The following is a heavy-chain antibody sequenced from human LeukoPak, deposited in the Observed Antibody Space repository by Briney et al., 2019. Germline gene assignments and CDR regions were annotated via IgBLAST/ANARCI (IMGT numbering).Heavy chain of an antibody. CDR2: INPNSGCT. J-gene: IGHJ5*02. V-gene: IGHV1-2*02. CDR1: GYTFTGYY. D-gene: IGHD3-22*01. CDR3: ASEGKYYYDSSGCNNWCDL. Sequence: ASVTVSCMASGYTFTGYYMHWVRQAAGQGLEWMGWINPNSGCTNYAQKFQGRVIMTIDTSISTAYMELSGLRSDGTAVYYCASEGKYYYDSSGCNNWCDLWGQGTLVTVSS.